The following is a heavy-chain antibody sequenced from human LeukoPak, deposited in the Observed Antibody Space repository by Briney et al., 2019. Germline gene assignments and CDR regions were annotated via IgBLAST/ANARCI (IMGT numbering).Heavy chain of an antibody. CDR3: AKGGAVAVLDS. J-gene: IGHJ5*01. V-gene: IGHV3-30*02. Sequence: PGGSLRLSCAASGFIFSNYGMYWVRQAPGKGLGWVAFIRYDGNNEYYADSVKGRFTISRDNSKNTLYLQMDSLRTEDTAVFYCAKGGAVAVLDSWGQGTLVTVSS. D-gene: IGHD6-19*01. CDR2: IRYDGNNE. CDR1: GFIFSNYG.